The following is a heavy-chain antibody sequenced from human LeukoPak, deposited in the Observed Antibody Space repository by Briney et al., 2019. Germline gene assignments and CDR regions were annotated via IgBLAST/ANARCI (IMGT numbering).Heavy chain of an antibody. CDR2: IGTAGDT. J-gene: IGHJ4*02. CDR1: GFTFSSYD. CDR3: ARAVMHCSGGSCYQCFDY. D-gene: IGHD2-15*01. V-gene: IGHV3-13*01. Sequence: QSGGSLRLSCAASGFTFSSYDMHWVRQATGKGLEWVSAIGTAGDTYYPGSVKGRFTISRENAKNSLYLQMNSLRAGDTAVYYCARAVMHCSGGSCYQCFDYWGQGTLVTVSS.